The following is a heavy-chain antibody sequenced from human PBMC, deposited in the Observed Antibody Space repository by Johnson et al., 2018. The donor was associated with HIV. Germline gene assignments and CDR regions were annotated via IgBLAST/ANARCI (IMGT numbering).Heavy chain of an antibody. CDR1: GFTFSDYY. V-gene: IGHV3-11*04. CDR3: AKVGGTTILRDAFDI. Sequence: QEQLVESGGGLVKPGGSLRLSCAASGFTFSDYYMIWIRQAPGKGLEWLSYITSSGTSSYYADSVKGRFTISRDNSKNTLYLQMNSLRAEDTAVYYCAKVGGTTILRDAFDIWGQGTMVTVSS. CDR2: ITSSGTSS. D-gene: IGHD1-1*01. J-gene: IGHJ3*02.